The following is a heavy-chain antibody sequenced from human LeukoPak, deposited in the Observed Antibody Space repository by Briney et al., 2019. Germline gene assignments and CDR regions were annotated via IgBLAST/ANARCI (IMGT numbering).Heavy chain of an antibody. J-gene: IGHJ4*02. D-gene: IGHD1-26*01. V-gene: IGHV4-59*01. CDR3: ARGNIVGGTFTN. CDR2: IYYSGST. Sequence: SETLSLTCTVSGGSISTYWWRWIRQPPGKGLEWIGNIYYSGSTNYNPSLKSRLTISVDTFNIQFSLKLSSVTAADTAVYYCARGNIVGGTFTNWGQGTLVTVSS. CDR1: GGSISTYW.